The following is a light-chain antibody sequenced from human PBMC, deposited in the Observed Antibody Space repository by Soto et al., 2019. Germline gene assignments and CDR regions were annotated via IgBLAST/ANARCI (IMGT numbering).Light chain of an antibody. V-gene: IGLV2-14*01. Sequence: QSALTQPASVSGSPGQSITISCTGTSSDVGGYTYVSWYQHHPGKAPKLMIYEVSNRPSGVSNRFSGSKSGNTASLTISGLQAEDEADYYCSSYKSSSNYVFGTGTKVTVL. CDR2: EVS. CDR1: SSDVGGYTY. J-gene: IGLJ1*01. CDR3: SSYKSSSNYV.